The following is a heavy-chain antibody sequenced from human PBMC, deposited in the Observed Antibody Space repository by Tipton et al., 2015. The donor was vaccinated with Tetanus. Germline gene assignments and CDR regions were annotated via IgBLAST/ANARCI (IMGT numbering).Heavy chain of an antibody. CDR1: GRSISRSGHY. Sequence: TLSLTCTVSGRSISRSGHYWTWLRQSPGKEPEWVGYVYHSGATNYHPSLKSRLAISADTSKNQFSLNLRSVITADTAVCYCARANNDYPKKGPFDYWGQGIRVIVSS. CDR3: ARANNDYPKKGPFDY. V-gene: IGHV4-61*08. J-gene: IGHJ4*02. CDR2: VYHSGAT. D-gene: IGHD5-12*01.